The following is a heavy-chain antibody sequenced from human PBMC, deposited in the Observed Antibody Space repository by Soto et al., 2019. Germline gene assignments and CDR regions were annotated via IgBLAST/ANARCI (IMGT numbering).Heavy chain of an antibody. CDR3: AAQTMVRGVILFDY. CDR2: ISAYNGNT. Sequence: GASVKVSCKASGYTLTGYGISWVRQAPGQGLEWMGWISAYNGNTNYAQKLQGRVTMTTDTSTSTAYMELRSLRSDDTAVYYCAAQTMVRGVILFDYWGQGTLVTVSS. J-gene: IGHJ4*02. D-gene: IGHD3-10*01. V-gene: IGHV1-18*01. CDR1: GYTLTGYG.